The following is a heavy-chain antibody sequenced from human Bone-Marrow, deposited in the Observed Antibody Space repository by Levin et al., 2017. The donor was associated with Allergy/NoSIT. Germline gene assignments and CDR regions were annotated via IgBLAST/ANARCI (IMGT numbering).Heavy chain of an antibody. D-gene: IGHD6-13*01. Sequence: GGSLRLSCAASGFIFRNYAMHWVRQAPGKGPEYVAAISSNGKDTYYADSVKGRFSISRDNSKNTLFLQMASVRPDDMATYFCARVGAPGSGTACDILDFWGLGVLVTVSS. CDR3: ARVGAPGSGTACDILDF. V-gene: IGHV3-64*02. J-gene: IGHJ4*02. CDR2: ISSNGKDT. CDR1: GFIFRNYA.